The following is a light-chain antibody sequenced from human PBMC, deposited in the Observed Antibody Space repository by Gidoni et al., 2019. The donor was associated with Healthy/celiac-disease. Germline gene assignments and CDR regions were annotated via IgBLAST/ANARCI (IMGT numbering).Light chain of an antibody. CDR1: KLGDKY. Sequence: SYELTPPPPLSVSPGQTASLTCSGDKLGDKYACWYQQKPGQSPVLVIYQDSKRPSGIPERFSGSNSGNTATLTISGTQAMDEADYYCQAWDSSTVVFGGGTKLTVL. CDR2: QDS. J-gene: IGLJ2*01. V-gene: IGLV3-1*01. CDR3: QAWDSSTVV.